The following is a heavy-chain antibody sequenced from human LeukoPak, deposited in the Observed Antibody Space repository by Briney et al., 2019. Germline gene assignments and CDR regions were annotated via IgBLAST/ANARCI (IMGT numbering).Heavy chain of an antibody. V-gene: IGHV3-23*01. Sequence: GGSLRLSCAASGFTFSSVATSWVRQAPGKGLEWVSAISGSGASTYYADSVKGRFTISRDNSKNTLYLQMNSLRAEDTAVYYCAKDVMGALPYYFAYCCQGTLVTVSS. CDR3: AKDVMGALPYYFAY. J-gene: IGHJ4*02. CDR2: ISGSGAST. CDR1: GFTFSSVA. D-gene: IGHD1-26*01.